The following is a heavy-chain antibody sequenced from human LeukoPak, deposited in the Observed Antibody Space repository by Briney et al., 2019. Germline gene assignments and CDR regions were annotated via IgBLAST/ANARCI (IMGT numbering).Heavy chain of an antibody. Sequence: GGSLRLSCAASGFTFSTHWMSWFRQAPGKGLEWVGNIKEDGSEKYYVDSVKGRFTISRDNAKNSLYLQMNSLRAEDTAVYYCATPVPHGSDPSLYYYYMDVWGKGTTVTISS. D-gene: IGHD3-10*01. J-gene: IGHJ6*03. CDR1: GFTFSTHW. CDR3: ATPVPHGSDPSLYYYYMDV. V-gene: IGHV3-7*03. CDR2: IKEDGSEK.